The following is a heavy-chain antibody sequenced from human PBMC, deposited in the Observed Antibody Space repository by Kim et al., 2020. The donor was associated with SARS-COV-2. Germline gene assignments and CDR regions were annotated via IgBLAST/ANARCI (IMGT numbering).Heavy chain of an antibody. J-gene: IGHJ3*02. Sequence: GGSLRLSCAASGFTFSDHYMDWVRQAPGKGLEWVGRTRNKANSYTTEYAASVKGRFTISRDDSKNSLYLQMNSLKTEDTAVYYCARGPEYSGSYWGSDIWGQGTMVTVSS. V-gene: IGHV3-72*01. D-gene: IGHD1-26*01. CDR1: GFTFSDHY. CDR3: ARGPEYSGSYWGSDI. CDR2: TRNKANSYTT.